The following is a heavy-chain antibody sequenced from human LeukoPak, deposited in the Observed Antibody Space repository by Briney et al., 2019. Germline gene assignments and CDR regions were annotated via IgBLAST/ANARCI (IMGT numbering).Heavy chain of an antibody. CDR1: GGSISSYY. CDR3: ARVRSSDDAFDI. V-gene: IGHV4-59*01. Sequence: SETLSLTCTVSGGSISSYYWSWIRQPPGKGLEWIGYIYYSGSTNYNPSLKSRVTISVDTSKNQFSLKLSSVTAADTAVYYCARVRSSDDAFDIWGQGTMVTVSS. CDR2: IYYSGST. J-gene: IGHJ3*02. D-gene: IGHD6-6*01.